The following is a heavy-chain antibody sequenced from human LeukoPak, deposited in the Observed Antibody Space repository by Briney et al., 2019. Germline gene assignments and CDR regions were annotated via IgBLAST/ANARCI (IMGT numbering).Heavy chain of an antibody. CDR2: VYDSGST. J-gene: IGHJ1*01. D-gene: IGHD2-21*01. Sequence: SETLSLTCAVSGGSISSNSYFWGWIRQPPGKGLEWIGSVYDSGSTYYNPSLKSRVTISVDTSKNQFSLRLSSVTAADTAVYYCARSPRIPHQEFQHWGQGTLVTVSS. V-gene: IGHV4-39*07. CDR1: GGSISSNSYF. CDR3: ARSPRIPHQEFQH.